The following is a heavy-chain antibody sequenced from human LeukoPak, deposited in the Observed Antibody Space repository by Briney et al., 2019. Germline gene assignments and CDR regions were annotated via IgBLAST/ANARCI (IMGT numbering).Heavy chain of an antibody. V-gene: IGHV3-23*01. D-gene: IGHD6-13*01. CDR3: AKLCGNSSSWYDY. CDR2: ISGSGGST. CDR1: GFTVSSNY. J-gene: IGHJ4*02. Sequence: GGSLRLSCAASGFTVSSNYMSWVRQAPGKGLEWVSAISGSGGSTYYADSVKGRFTISRDNSKNTLYLQMNSLRAEDTAVYYCAKLCGNSSSWYDYWGQGTLVTVSS.